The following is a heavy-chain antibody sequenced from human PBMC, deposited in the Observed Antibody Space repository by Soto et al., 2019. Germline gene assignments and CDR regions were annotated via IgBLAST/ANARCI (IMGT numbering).Heavy chain of an antibody. Sequence: GGSLRLSCAASGFTFSNYAMSWVRQAPGKGLEWVSSISGSGGGTYYADSVKGRFTISRDNSNNTLYLQMNSLRAEDTAIYYCAKLDYHYDILTGHSSLDCWGQRTPVTVSS. D-gene: IGHD3-9*01. CDR1: GFTFSNYA. CDR2: ISGSGGGT. CDR3: AKLDYHYDILTGHSSLDC. V-gene: IGHV3-23*01. J-gene: IGHJ4*02.